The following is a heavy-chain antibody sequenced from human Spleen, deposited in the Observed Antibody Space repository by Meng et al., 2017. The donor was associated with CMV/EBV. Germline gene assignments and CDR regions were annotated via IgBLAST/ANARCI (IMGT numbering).Heavy chain of an antibody. V-gene: IGHV1-8*03. CDR1: GYTFTSYD. D-gene: IGHD2-2*01. J-gene: IGHJ3*02. Sequence: ASVKVSCKASGYTFTSYDINWVRQATGQGLEWMGWMNPNSGNTGYAQKFQGRVTITTDTSTSTAYMELRSLRSDDTAVYYCARFYCSSTSCDAFDIWGQGTMVTVSS. CDR2: MNPNSGNT. CDR3: ARFYCSSTSCDAFDI.